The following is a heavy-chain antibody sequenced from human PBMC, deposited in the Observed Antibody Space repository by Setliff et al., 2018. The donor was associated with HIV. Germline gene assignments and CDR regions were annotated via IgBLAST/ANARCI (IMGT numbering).Heavy chain of an antibody. CDR3: ARKHKVSLGRGIVVLWGFDP. V-gene: IGHV1-8*02. CDR1: GGTFSTYA. Sequence: ASVKVSCKASGGTFSTYAISWVRQATGQGLEWMGWMNPNSGNSGYAQKFQGRVTMTRSTSFSTAYMELSNLTSEDTAIYYCARKHKVSLGRGIVVLWGFDPWGQGTLVTVSS. CDR2: MNPNSGNS. D-gene: IGHD3-10*01. J-gene: IGHJ5*02.